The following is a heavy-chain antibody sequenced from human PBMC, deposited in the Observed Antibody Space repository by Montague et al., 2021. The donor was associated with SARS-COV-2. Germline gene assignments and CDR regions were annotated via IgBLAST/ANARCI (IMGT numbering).Heavy chain of an antibody. J-gene: IGHJ3*02. CDR2: TYYRSKWYN. V-gene: IGHV6-1*01. Sequence: CAISGDSVSSNSAAWNWIRQSPSRGLEWLRRTYYRSKWYNDYAVXVKSRITINPDTSKNQFSLQLNSVTPEDTAVYYCARGSSIAAAGDAFDIWGQGTMVTVSS. CDR3: ARGSSIAAAGDAFDI. CDR1: GDSVSSNSAA. D-gene: IGHD6-13*01.